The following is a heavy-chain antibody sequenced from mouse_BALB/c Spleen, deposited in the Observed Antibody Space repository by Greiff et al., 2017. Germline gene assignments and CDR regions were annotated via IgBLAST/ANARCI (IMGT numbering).Heavy chain of an antibody. D-gene: IGHD2-1*01. CDR2: INPGSGGT. CDR1: GYAFTNYL. CDR3: ARGGYGNYGDY. J-gene: IGHJ2*01. V-gene: IGHV1-54*01. Sequence: QVQLQQSGAELVRPGTSVKVSCKASGYAFTNYLIEWVKQRPGQGLEWIGVINPGSGGTNYNEKFKGKATLTADKSSSTAYMQLSSLTSDDSAVYFCARGGYGNYGDYWGQGTTLTVSS.